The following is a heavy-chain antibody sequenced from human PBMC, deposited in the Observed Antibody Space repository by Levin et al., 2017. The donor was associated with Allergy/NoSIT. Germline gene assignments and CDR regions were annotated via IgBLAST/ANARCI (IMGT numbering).Heavy chain of an antibody. Sequence: PSETLSLTCTVSGVSISSSTYYWGWIRQPPGKGLEWIGSVYYSGSTYYNPSLKSRVTISVDTSKNHFSLRLSSVTAADTAVYYCARHLLYSRTLAYTFQHWGQGTLVTVSS. CDR2: VYYSGST. J-gene: IGHJ1*01. CDR1: GVSISSSTYY. D-gene: IGHD6-13*01. V-gene: IGHV4-39*01. CDR3: ARHLLYSRTLAYTFQH.